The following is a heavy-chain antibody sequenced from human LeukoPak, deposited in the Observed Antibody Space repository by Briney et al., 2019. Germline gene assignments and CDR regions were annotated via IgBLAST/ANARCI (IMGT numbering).Heavy chain of an antibody. Sequence: PGGSLRLSCAASGFTFSSNWMTWVRQAPGKGLEWVANIRGDGGDAYYVDSVKGRFTVSRDNAKNSLYLQLNSLRAEDTAVYYCATRFCTIDACRASSHHCFDDWGKGTTVIVPS. D-gene: IGHD2-8*01. CDR2: IRGDGGDA. J-gene: IGHJ6*04. CDR3: ATRFCTIDACRASSHHCFDD. CDR1: GFTFSSNW. V-gene: IGHV3-7*01.